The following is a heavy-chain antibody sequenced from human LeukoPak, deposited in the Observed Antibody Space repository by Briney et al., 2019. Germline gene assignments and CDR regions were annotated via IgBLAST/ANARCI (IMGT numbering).Heavy chain of an antibody. V-gene: IGHV4-34*01. CDR2: INHSGST. J-gene: IGHJ6*02. D-gene: IGHD3-22*01. CDR3: ARAMIRRENYYYGMDV. Sequence: SETLSLTCAVYGGSFSGYYWSWFRQPPGKGLEWIGEINHSGSTNYNPSLKSRVTISVDTSKNQFSLKLSSVTAADTAVYYCARAMIRRENYYYGMDVWGQGTTVTVSS. CDR1: GGSFSGYY.